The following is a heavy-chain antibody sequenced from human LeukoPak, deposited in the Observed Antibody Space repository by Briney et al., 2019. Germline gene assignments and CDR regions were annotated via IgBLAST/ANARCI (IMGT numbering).Heavy chain of an antibody. CDR3: ATTGIAAAGLTVY. CDR1: GYTLTELS. V-gene: IGHV1-24*01. Sequence: ASVNVSCKVSGYTLTELSMHWVRQAPGKGLEWMGGFDPEDGETIYAQKFQGRVTMTEDTSTDTAYMELSSLRSEDTAVYYCATTGIAAAGLTVYWGQGTLVTVSS. D-gene: IGHD6-13*01. CDR2: FDPEDGET. J-gene: IGHJ4*02.